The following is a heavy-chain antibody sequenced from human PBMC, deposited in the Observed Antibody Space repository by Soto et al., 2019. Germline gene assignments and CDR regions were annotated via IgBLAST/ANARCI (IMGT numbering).Heavy chain of an antibody. J-gene: IGHJ2*01. CDR3: SKRDHYDSGGHVYWYFDV. Sequence: PGGSLRLSCAASGFTFSSYWMHWVRQAPGKGLVWVSRINSDGSSTSYADSVKGRFTISRDNAKNTLYLQMNSLRAEDTALFYFSKRDHYDSGGHVYWYFDVWGRGTLVTVSS. CDR2: INSDGSST. CDR1: GFTFSSYW. V-gene: IGHV3-74*01. D-gene: IGHD3-22*01.